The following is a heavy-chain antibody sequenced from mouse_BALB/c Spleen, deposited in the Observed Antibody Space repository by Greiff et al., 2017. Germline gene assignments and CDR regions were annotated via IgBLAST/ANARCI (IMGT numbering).Heavy chain of an antibody. CDR1: GFTFSSYA. V-gene: IGHV5-9-4*01. J-gene: IGHJ4*01. CDR2: ISSGGSYT. CDR3: AREELSMDY. Sequence: EVQVVESGGGLVKPGGSLKLSCAASGFTFSSYAMSWVRQSPEKRLEWVAEISSGGSYTYYPDTVTGRFTISRDNAKNTLYLEMSSLRSEDTAMYYCAREELSMDYWGQGTSVTVSS.